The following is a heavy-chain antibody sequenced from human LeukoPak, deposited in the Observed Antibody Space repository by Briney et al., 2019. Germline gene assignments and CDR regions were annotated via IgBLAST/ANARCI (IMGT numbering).Heavy chain of an antibody. CDR2: IKQDGSEK. D-gene: IGHD6-13*01. CDR3: AREESFSSSSSGSWFDP. J-gene: IGHJ5*02. Sequence: WGVLRLSCVASGFSFSNVWMTWVRRAPGKGLEWVANIKQDGSEKYYVDSVKGRFTISRDNAKNSLYLQMNSLRAEDTAVYYCAREESFSSSSSGSWFDPWGQGTLVTVSS. CDR1: GFSFSNVW. V-gene: IGHV3-7*01.